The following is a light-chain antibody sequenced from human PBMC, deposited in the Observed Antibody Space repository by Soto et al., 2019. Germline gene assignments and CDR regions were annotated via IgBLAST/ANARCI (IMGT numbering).Light chain of an antibody. Sequence: DIVMTQSTDSLAVSLSERATINCKSSHSFLFSPNNKNYLAWYRQKPGQPPKLLIYWASTRESGVPDRFSGSGSGTDFTLTISSLQAEDVAVYYCQQYYSTPPITFGQGTNVDIK. J-gene: IGKJ1*01. CDR1: HSFLFSPNNKNY. V-gene: IGKV4-1*01. CDR3: QQYYSTPPIT. CDR2: WAS.